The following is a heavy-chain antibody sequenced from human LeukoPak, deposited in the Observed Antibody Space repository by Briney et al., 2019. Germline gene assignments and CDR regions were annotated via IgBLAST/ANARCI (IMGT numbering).Heavy chain of an antibody. J-gene: IGHJ3*02. CDR1: GGSISSGDYY. Sequence: SXTLSLTCTVSGGSISSGDYYWRWIRQPPGKGLEWIGYIYYSGSTYYNPSLKSRVTISVDTSKNQFSLKLSSVTAADTAVYYCAIGDSQGAFDIWGQGTMVTVSS. D-gene: IGHD3-22*01. CDR3: AIGDSQGAFDI. V-gene: IGHV4-30-4*08. CDR2: IYYSGST.